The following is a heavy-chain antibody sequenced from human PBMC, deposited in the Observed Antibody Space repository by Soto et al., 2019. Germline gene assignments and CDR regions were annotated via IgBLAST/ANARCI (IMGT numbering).Heavy chain of an antibody. CDR1: GFTFSSYG. V-gene: IGHV3-33*01. CDR2: IWYDGSNK. J-gene: IGHJ4*02. CDR3: ARDYGGNPDY. Sequence: QVQLVESGGGVVQPGRSLRLSCAASGFTFSSYGMHWVRQAPGKGLAWVAVIWYDGSNKYYADSVKGRFTISRDNSKNTLYLQMNSLRAEDTAVYYCARDYGGNPDYWGQGTLVPVSS. D-gene: IGHD4-17*01.